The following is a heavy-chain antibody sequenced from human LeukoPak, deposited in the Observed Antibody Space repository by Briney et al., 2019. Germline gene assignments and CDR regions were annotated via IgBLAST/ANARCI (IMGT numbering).Heavy chain of an antibody. D-gene: IGHD3-10*01. CDR1: GFTFDDYA. CDR3: AARGLWF. Sequence: PGGSLRLSCAASGFTFDDYAMHWVRQAPGKGLEWVSLISGDGGSTYYADSVKGRFTISRDNAKNSLYLQMNSLRAEDTAVYYCAARGLWFGGQGTMVTVSS. CDR2: ISGDGGST. V-gene: IGHV3-43*02. J-gene: IGHJ3*01.